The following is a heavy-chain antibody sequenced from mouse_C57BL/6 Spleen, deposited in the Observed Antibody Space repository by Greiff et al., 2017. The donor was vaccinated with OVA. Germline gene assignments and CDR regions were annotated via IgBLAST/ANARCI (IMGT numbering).Heavy chain of an antibody. D-gene: IGHD2-1*01. V-gene: IGHV1-69*01. CDR2: IDPSDSYT. Sequence: VKLQQPGAELVMPGASVKLSCKASGYTFTSYWMHWVKQRPGQGLEWIGEIDPSDSYTNYNQKFKGKSTLTVDKSSSTAYMQLSSLTSEDSAVYYCARLYYGNHYFDYWGQGTTLTVSS. J-gene: IGHJ2*01. CDR3: ARLYYGNHYFDY. CDR1: GYTFTSYW.